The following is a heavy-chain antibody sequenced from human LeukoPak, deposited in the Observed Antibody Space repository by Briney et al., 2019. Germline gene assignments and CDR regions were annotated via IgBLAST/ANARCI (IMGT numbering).Heavy chain of an antibody. Sequence: GASVKVSCRASGYTLSDNYLHWVRQAPGQGLEWMGWINTNTGNPTYAQGFTGRFVFSLDTSVSTAYLQISSLKAEDTAVYYCARGRAPLLPDTWGQGTLVTVSS. V-gene: IGHV7-4-1*02. CDR1: GYTLSDNY. CDR3: ARGRAPLLPDT. J-gene: IGHJ5*02. D-gene: IGHD3-22*01. CDR2: INTNTGNP.